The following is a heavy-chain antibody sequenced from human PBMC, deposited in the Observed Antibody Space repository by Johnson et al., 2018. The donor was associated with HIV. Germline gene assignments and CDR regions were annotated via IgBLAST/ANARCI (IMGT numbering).Heavy chain of an antibody. CDR1: GFTVSSNY. CDR2: IYSGGST. V-gene: IGHV3-66*01. CDR3: ARGISQPYYNFWSGYHYPDAFDI. Sequence: VQLAESGGGLVQPGGSLRLSCAASGFTVSSNYMSWVRQAPGKGLEWVSVIYSGGSTYYPGSVKGRFTISREHAKNSLYLQMNSLRAGDTAVYYCARGISQPYYNFWSGYHYPDAFDIWGQGTMVTVSS. D-gene: IGHD3-3*01. J-gene: IGHJ3*02.